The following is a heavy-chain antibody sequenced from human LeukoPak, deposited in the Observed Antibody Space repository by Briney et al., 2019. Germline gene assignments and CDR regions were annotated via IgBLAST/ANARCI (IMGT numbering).Heavy chain of an antibody. Sequence: GGSLRLSCAASDFTVSRNYMSWVRQAPGKGLEWVSLIYSGGTTKYADSVKGRFTISRDNSKNTLYLQMNSLRAEDTAVYYCARDSGSGSYSGYWGLGTLVTVSS. J-gene: IGHJ4*02. D-gene: IGHD3-10*01. CDR2: IYSGGTT. CDR1: DFTVSRNY. V-gene: IGHV3-53*01. CDR3: ARDSGSGSYSGY.